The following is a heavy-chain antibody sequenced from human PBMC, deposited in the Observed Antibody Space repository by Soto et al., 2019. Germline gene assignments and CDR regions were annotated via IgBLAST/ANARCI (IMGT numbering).Heavy chain of an antibody. CDR1: GFTFSSYS. CDR2: ISSSSSYI. V-gene: IGHV3-21*01. D-gene: IGHD6-19*01. CDR3: ARDLSQESSGWYFSIPDY. Sequence: GGSLRLSCAASGFTFSSYSMNWVRQAPGKGLEWVSSISSSSSYIYYADSVKGRFTISRDNAKNSLYLQMNSLRAEDTAVYYCARDLSQESSGWYFSIPDYWGQGTLVTVSS. J-gene: IGHJ4*02.